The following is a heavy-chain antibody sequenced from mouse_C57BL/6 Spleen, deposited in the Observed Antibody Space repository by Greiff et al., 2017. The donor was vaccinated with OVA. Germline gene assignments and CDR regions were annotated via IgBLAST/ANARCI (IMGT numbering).Heavy chain of an antibody. Sequence: QVQLQQPGAELVKPGASVKLSCKASGYTFTSYWMQWVKQRPGQGLEWIGEIDPSDSYTNYNQKFKGKATLTVDTSSSTAYMKLSSLTSEDSAVYYCERTLITTVVGGYYAMDYWGQGTSVTVSS. D-gene: IGHD1-1*01. V-gene: IGHV1-50*01. CDR1: GYTFTSYW. J-gene: IGHJ4*01. CDR2: IDPSDSYT. CDR3: ERTLITTVVGGYYAMDY.